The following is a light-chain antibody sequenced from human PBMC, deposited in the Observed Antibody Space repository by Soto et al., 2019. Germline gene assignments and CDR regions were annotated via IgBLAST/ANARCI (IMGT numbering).Light chain of an antibody. CDR2: GAS. V-gene: IGKV3-20*01. CDR3: QQYRT. Sequence: EIVLTQSPCTLSLSPGERTTPSCRASQSVSSNFLDWYQQKPGQAPRLLIYGASSRATGIPDRFSGSGSGTDFTLTISRLEPEDFAVYYCQQYRTFGPGTKVDIK. CDR1: QSVSSNF. J-gene: IGKJ3*01.